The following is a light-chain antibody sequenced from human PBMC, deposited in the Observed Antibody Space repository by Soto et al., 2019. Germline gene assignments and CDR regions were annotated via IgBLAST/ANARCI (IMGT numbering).Light chain of an antibody. Sequence: DIQMTQSPSSLSASVGDRVTITCQASQDISNYLNWYQQKPGKAPKLLIFDASNVETGVPSRFSGSGSGIHFTFTTHSLQAEDIATYYCQQYECLPLTCGGGTKIEI. V-gene: IGKV1-33*01. CDR1: QDISNY. CDR2: DAS. J-gene: IGKJ4*01. CDR3: QQYECLPLT.